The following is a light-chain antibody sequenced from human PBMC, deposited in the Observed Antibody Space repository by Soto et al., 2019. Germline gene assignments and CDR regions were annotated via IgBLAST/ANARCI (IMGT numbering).Light chain of an antibody. CDR2: AAS. CDR1: QSVNTY. J-gene: IGKJ1*01. CDR3: QQGYSNPWT. Sequence: DIQMTQSPSSLSASVGDRVTITCRASQSVNTYLHWYQQKAGQAPKLLIYAASNLQSGVPSRFSGRGSGTDFTLTVESLQPEDFATYYCQQGYSNPWTFGQGTKVDIK. V-gene: IGKV1-39*01.